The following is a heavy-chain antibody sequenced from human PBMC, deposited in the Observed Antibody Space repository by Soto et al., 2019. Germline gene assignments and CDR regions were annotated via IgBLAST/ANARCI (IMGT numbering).Heavy chain of an antibody. CDR1: GFTFSSYA. V-gene: IGHV3-30-3*01. D-gene: IGHD3-22*01. Sequence: GGSLRLSCAASGFTFSSYAMHWVRQAPGKGLEWVAVISYDGSNKYYADSVKGRFTISRDNSKNTLYLQMNSLRAEDTAVYYCARDNYPPEMEIVVDHWFDPWGQGTLVTVSS. CDR2: ISYDGSNK. CDR3: ARDNYPPEMEIVVDHWFDP. J-gene: IGHJ5*02.